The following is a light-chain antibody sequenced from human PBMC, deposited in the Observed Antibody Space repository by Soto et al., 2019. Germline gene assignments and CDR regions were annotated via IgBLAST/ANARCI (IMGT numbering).Light chain of an antibody. CDR2: AAS. V-gene: IGKV1-16*02. J-gene: IGKJ5*01. CDR1: QDISNF. Sequence: DLQMTQSPSSLSASVGDRVTITCRASQDISNFLAWFQQKPGKAPKSLISAASRLQGGVPSKFSGSGSGTDFTLTINSLQPEDFATYYCQQYRSYPLTFGQGTRLEIK. CDR3: QQYRSYPLT.